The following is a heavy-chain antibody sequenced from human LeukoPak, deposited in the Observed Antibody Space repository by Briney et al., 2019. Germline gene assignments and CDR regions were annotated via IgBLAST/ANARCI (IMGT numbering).Heavy chain of an antibody. V-gene: IGHV3-48*03. Sequence: GGSLRLSCEASGFTFSSYEMNWVRQAPEQGLEWVSYISGSGRNKYYADSVKGRFTISRDNAKNSLYLQMNSLRAEDTAVYYCARGVPKTSYYYYYMDVWGKGTTVTVSS. J-gene: IGHJ6*03. CDR1: GFTFSSYE. CDR2: ISGSGRNK. CDR3: ARGVPKTSYYYYYMDV. D-gene: IGHD4-11*01.